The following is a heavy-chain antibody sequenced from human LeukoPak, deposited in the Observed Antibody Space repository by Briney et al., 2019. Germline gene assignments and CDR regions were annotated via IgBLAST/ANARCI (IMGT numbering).Heavy chain of an antibody. CDR2: INPNSGAT. Sequence: GAPVKVSCKASGYTFTDYFIHWIRQAPGQGLEWMGWINPNSGATSYAQKFQGRVTMTRDTSINTGNMELTGLRFDDTAVYYCARELSAVGRWGAFDMWGQGTMVTVSS. D-gene: IGHD6-13*01. J-gene: IGHJ3*02. V-gene: IGHV1-2*02. CDR3: ARELSAVGRWGAFDM. CDR1: GYTFTDYF.